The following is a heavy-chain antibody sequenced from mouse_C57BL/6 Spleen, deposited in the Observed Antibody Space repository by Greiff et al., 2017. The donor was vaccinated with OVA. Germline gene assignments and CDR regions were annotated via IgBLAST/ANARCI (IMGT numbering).Heavy chain of an antibody. D-gene: IGHD1-1*01. J-gene: IGHJ2*01. CDR3: TRRGSSGY. V-gene: IGHV1-15*01. CDR1: GYTFTDYE. Sequence: QVTLKVSGAELVRPGASVTLSCKASGYTFTDYEMHWVKQTPVHGLEWIGAIDPETGGTAYNQKFKGKAILTADKSSSTAYMELRSLTSEDSAVYYCTRRGSSGYWGQGTTLTVSS. CDR2: IDPETGGT.